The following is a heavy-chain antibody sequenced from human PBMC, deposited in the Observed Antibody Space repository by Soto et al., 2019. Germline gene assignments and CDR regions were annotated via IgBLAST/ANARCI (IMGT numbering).Heavy chain of an antibody. J-gene: IGHJ5*01. CDR1: GGSITDSNYY. Sequence: QLQLQESGPGLVKPSDTLSLTCTVSGGSITDSNYYWGWFRQSPGKGLEWIGSVYYSGTTYYKPSLQSQVSISVDTANHQFSLNLRSVTATATAVYYCARHSGSFGIAGAGIDSWGQGTRVTVSS. V-gene: IGHV4-39*01. CDR2: VYYSGTT. CDR3: ARHSGSFGIAGAGIDS. D-gene: IGHD6-19*01.